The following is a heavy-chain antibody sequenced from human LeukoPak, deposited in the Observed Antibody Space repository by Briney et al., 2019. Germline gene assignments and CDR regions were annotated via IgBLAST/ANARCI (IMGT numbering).Heavy chain of an antibody. Sequence: GGSLRLSCAASGFTFSSYWMSWVRQAPGKGLEWVANIKQDGSEKYYVDSVKGRFTISRDNSKNTLYLQMNSLRAEDTAVYYCARGNGPYGYYFDYWGQGTLVTVSS. CDR1: GFTFSSYW. J-gene: IGHJ4*02. CDR3: ARGNGPYGYYFDY. V-gene: IGHV3-7*01. CDR2: IKQDGSEK. D-gene: IGHD1-1*01.